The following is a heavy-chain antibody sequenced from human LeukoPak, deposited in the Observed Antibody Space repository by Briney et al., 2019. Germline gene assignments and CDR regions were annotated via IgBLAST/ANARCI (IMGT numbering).Heavy chain of an antibody. V-gene: IGHV3-74*03. J-gene: IGHJ4*02. CDR1: GFTFRNHW. CDR3: ARDQRVTGRPDIDY. CDR2: ISSDGSST. D-gene: IGHD6-6*01. Sequence: GGSLRLSCAASGFTFRNHWMHWVRQTPGKGLVWVSRISSDGSSTTYADSVKGRFTISRDNAKNTLYLQMNNLRAEDTAMYYCARDQRVTGRPDIDYWGKGTLVIVSS.